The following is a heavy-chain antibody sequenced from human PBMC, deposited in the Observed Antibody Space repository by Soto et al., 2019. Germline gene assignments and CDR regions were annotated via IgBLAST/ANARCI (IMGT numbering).Heavy chain of an antibody. V-gene: IGHV1-18*01. D-gene: IGHD2-15*01. CDR3: ARAEGIVVVVAALDY. J-gene: IGHJ4*02. Sequence: QVQLVQSGAEVKKPGASVKVSCKASVYTFTSYGISWVRQAPGQGREWMGWISAYNGNTKYAQKLQGRVTINTNTSTSTADRELRSQRTNDTAVYYCARAEGIVVVVAALDYWGQGSLVIVS. CDR1: VYTFTSYG. CDR2: ISAYNGNT.